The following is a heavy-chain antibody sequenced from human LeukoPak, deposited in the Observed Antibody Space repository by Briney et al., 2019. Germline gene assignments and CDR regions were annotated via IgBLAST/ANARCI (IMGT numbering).Heavy chain of an antibody. CDR2: ISHDGTT. V-gene: IGHV4-34*01. J-gene: IGHJ4*02. CDR1: GFTFSAYA. CDR3: TREDRPFCPFAY. Sequence: GSLRLSCEASGFTFSAYAMTWVRQAPGKGLEWIGEISHDGTTNYNPSLRSRVAMSLDRANNQFSLSLTSVTAADTAVYYCTREDRPFCPFAYWGQGVLVTVSS. D-gene: IGHD3-22*01.